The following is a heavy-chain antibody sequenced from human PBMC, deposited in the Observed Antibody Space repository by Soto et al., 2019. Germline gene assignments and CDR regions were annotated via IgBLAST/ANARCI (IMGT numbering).Heavy chain of an antibody. CDR1: GGSISNYY. CDR3: VRSGYYYDSSGYATHDY. D-gene: IGHD3-22*01. Sequence: SETLSLTCTVSGGSISNYYWSWIRHPAWKGLEWIGRIYTSGSTNYNPSLKSRVTISVDTSKNQFSLKLSSVTAADTAVYYCVRSGYYYDSSGYATHDYWGQGTLVTVSS. J-gene: IGHJ4*02. CDR2: IYTSGST. V-gene: IGHV4-4*07.